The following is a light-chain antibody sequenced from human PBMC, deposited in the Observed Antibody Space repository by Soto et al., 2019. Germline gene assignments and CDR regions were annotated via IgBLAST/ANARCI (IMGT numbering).Light chain of an antibody. CDR1: SSDVGGYNY. CDR2: EVS. CDR3: SSYAGSSNV. Sequence: QSVLTQPASVSGSPGQSITISCTGTSSDVGGYNYVSWYQQHPGKAPKLMIYEVSNRPSGVSNRFSGSKSGNTASLTISGLQAEDEADYYCSSYAGSSNVFGAGTKVIV. J-gene: IGLJ1*01. V-gene: IGLV2-14*01.